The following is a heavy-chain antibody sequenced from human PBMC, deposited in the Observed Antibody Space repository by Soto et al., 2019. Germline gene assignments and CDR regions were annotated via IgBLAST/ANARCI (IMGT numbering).Heavy chain of an antibody. CDR2: FDPEDGES. CDR3: ATPPPGGWIVVVL. CDR1: GYTLTELS. Sequence: ASVKVSCKVSGYTLTELSMHWVRQAPGKGLEWMGGFDPEDGESIYAQKFQGRVTMTEDTSTDTAYMELSSLRSEDTAVYYCATPPPGGWIVVVLWGQGTLVTVS. J-gene: IGHJ4*02. V-gene: IGHV1-24*01. D-gene: IGHD3-22*01.